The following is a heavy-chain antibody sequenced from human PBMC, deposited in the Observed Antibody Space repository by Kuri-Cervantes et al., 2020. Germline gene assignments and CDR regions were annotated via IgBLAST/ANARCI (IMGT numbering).Heavy chain of an antibody. V-gene: IGHV4-34*01. CDR3: AREPNWGSGY. Sequence: SETLSHTCAVYLGSFSGHYWTWIRQPPGKGLEWVGEINHGGSINYNPSLKSRVTISVNTSKNQFSLKLSSVTAADTAVYYCAREPNWGSGYWGQGTLVTVSS. CDR2: INHGGSI. D-gene: IGHD7-27*01. J-gene: IGHJ4*02. CDR1: LGSFSGHY.